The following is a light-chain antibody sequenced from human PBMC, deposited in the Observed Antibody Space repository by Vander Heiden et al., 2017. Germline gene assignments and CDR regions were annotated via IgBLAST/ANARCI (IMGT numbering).Light chain of an antibody. Sequence: IVLAQCADSLAVSLGERATINCKSSQSVFYSSNNKNYLAWYQQKPGQPPKLLINWASTRESGVPERFSGSGSGTDFTLTISSLQAEDVAVYYCHQYYSPPLTFGRGTKVEIK. CDR1: QSVFYSSNNKNY. V-gene: IGKV4-1*01. CDR3: HQYYSPPLT. J-gene: IGKJ1*01. CDR2: WAS.